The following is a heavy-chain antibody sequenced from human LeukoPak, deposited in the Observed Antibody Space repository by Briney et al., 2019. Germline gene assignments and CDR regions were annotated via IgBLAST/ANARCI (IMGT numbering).Heavy chain of an antibody. CDR2: VLYSGTT. J-gene: IGHJ4*02. Sequence: ASETLSLTCTVSGGSISSGGYSWNWIRQPPGQGLEWIGCVLYSGTTYYNPSLKSRVSISVDTTKNQFSLKLSSVTAADTAVYYCARARHVFRWELPSSGTFDYWGQGTLVTVSS. D-gene: IGHD1-26*01. CDR3: ARARHVFRWELPSSGTFDY. CDR1: GGSISSGGYS. V-gene: IGHV4-30-4*07.